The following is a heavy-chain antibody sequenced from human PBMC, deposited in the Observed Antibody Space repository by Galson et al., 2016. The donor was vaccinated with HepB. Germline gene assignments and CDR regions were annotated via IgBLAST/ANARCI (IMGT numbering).Heavy chain of an antibody. V-gene: IGHV3-21*01. CDR3: ARDQRGGARDYDLQHSYSGIDV. J-gene: IGHJ6*02. CDR2: ISSGSSYI. CDR1: GFTFSSYS. D-gene: IGHD5-12*01. Sequence: SLRLSCAASGFTFSSYSMNWVRQAPGKGLEWVSSISSGSSYIYHADSVKGRFSVSRDNAKNSLFLQLNSLRAEDTAVYFCARDQRGGARDYDLQHSYSGIDVWGQGTTVTVSS.